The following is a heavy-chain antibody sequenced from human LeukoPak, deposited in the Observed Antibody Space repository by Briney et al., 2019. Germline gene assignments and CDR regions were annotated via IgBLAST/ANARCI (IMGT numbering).Heavy chain of an antibody. D-gene: IGHD6-19*01. Sequence: GGSLRLSCAASGFTFSGYGMHWVRQAPGKGLEWVAVISYDGSNKYYADSVKGRFTISRDNSKNTLYLQMNSLRAEDTAVYYCAKDGESVVGSAFDYWGQGTLVTVSS. CDR2: ISYDGSNK. CDR1: GFTFSGYG. CDR3: AKDGESVVGSAFDY. V-gene: IGHV3-30*18. J-gene: IGHJ4*02.